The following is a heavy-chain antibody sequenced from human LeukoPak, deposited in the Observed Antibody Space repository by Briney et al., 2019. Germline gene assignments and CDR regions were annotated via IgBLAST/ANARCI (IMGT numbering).Heavy chain of an antibody. CDR3: ARDKGELLWFET. CDR1: GYTFTSYV. Sequence: APVNVSCTASGYTFTSYVISGVRQAPGQRLEWMGWISDYNSNTNYAQKLHGRVTMTTDTYTSTAYMELRSLRSDDTAVYYCARDKGELLWFETWGQGTLVTVSS. J-gene: IGHJ5*02. CDR2: ISDYNSNT. V-gene: IGHV1-18*01. D-gene: IGHD3-10*01.